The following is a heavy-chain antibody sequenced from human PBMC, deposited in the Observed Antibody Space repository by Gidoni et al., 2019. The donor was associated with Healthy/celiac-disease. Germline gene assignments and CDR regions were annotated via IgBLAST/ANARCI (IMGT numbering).Heavy chain of an antibody. CDR1: GFTFSSYA. V-gene: IGHV3-30-3*01. CDR3: ARDSTLSYCGGDCYSGGAFDI. D-gene: IGHD2-21*01. CDR2: ISYDGSNK. Sequence: QVQLVESGGGVVQPGRSLGLSCAAPGFTFSSYAMPWVRQAPGKGLEWVAVISYDGSNKYYADSVKGRFTISRDNSKNTLYLQMNSLRAEDTAVYYCARDSTLSYCGGDCYSGGAFDIWGQGTMVTVSS. J-gene: IGHJ3*02.